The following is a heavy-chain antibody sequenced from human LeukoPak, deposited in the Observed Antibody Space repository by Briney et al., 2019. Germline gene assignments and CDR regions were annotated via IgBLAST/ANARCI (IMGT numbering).Heavy chain of an antibody. CDR3: AKNTTGGYSDY. J-gene: IGHJ4*02. V-gene: IGHV1-18*01. Sequence: ASVKVSCKTSGYSFTSSGITWVRRAPGQGLEWMGWINTYNGFSKYARKLQGRVTMTADTSKSTAYMELSSLSSDDTAVYYCAKNTTGGYSDYWGQGTLVTVSS. D-gene: IGHD1-1*01. CDR2: INTYNGFS. CDR1: GYSFTSSG.